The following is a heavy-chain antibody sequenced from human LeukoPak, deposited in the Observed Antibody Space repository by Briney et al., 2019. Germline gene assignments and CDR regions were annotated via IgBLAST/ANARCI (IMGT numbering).Heavy chain of an antibody. J-gene: IGHJ6*03. CDR3: ARDLRGYYYYYYMDV. Sequence: SETLSLTCAVSGGSISSSNWWSWVRQPPGKGLEWIGEIYHSGSTNYNPSLKSRVTISVDKSKNQFSLKLSSVTAADTAVYYCARDLRGYYYYYYMDVWGKGTTVTVSS. V-gene: IGHV4-4*02. CDR1: GGSISSSNW. CDR2: IYHSGST.